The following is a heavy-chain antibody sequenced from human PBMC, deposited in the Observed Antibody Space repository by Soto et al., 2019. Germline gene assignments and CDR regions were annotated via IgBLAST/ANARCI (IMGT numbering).Heavy chain of an antibody. D-gene: IGHD3-16*01. J-gene: IGHJ4*02. CDR3: ARDKDLQPTVWGF. CDR1: GDSMATGGHY. Sequence: SETLSLTCTVSGDSMATGGHYYNWIRQVPGKGLGWIGYVYYSGATHYTPSLRARATISRDTSKNQFSLRLISVTAADTALYYCARDKDLQPTVWGFWGQGIQVTVSS. V-gene: IGHV4-31*03. CDR2: VYYSGAT.